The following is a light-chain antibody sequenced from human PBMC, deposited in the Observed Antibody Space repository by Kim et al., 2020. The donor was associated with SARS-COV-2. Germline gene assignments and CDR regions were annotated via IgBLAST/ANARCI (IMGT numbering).Light chain of an antibody. V-gene: IGLV2-14*04. CDR3: NSYTTSSTYV. J-gene: IGLJ1*01. CDR2: DVS. Sequence: GQSITISCTGTISDVGFYDYVSWYQQHPGKAPKLLIHDVSDRPSGVSTRFSGSKSGNTASLTISGLQAEDEADYYRNSYTTSSTYVFGTGTKVTVL. CDR1: ISDVGFYDY.